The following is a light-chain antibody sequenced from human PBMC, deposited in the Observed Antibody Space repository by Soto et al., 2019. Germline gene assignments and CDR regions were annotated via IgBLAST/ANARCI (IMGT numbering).Light chain of an antibody. V-gene: IGKV1-27*01. CDR3: QKYNSAPLT. CDR2: AAS. J-gene: IGKJ4*01. Sequence: DIGMTQSPSSLSASVGDRVTITCRASQGIRNYLAWYQQKPGKVPKLLIYAASTLHSGVPSRFSGSGSGTDFTLTISSLQPEDVGTYYCQKYNSAPLTFGGGTKVDI. CDR1: QGIRNY.